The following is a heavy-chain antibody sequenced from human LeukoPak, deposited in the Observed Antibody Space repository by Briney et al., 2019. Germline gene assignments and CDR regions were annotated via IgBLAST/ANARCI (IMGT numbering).Heavy chain of an antibody. J-gene: IGHJ1*01. Sequence: GGSLRLSCVASGLTVNRNYMMWVRQAPGGGLEWLSTMYSGGSTFYADSVKGRFIISRDDSRNTVSLQMNGLRVDDSATYYCARPGSSYWGQGTLLVVSS. CDR3: ARPGSSY. V-gene: IGHV3-66*01. CDR1: GLTVNRNY. CDR2: MYSGGST. D-gene: IGHD3-10*01.